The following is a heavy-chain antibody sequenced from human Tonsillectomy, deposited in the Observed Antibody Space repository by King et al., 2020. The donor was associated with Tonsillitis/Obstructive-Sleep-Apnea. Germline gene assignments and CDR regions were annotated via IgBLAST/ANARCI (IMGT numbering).Heavy chain of an antibody. Sequence: VQLVESGGGLVQPGGSLRLSCAASGFTFSSYSMNWVRQAPGKGLEWVSYISSSSSTIYYADSVKGRFTISRDNAKNSLYLQMNSLRDEDTAVYYCAREGFQHYYYYYMDVWGKGTTVTVSS. CDR2: ISSSSSTI. J-gene: IGHJ6*03. V-gene: IGHV3-48*02. CDR1: GFTFSSYS. CDR3: AREGFQHYYYYYMDV.